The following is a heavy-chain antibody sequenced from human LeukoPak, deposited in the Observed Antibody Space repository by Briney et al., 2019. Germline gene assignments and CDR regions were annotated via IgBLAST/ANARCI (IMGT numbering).Heavy chain of an antibody. J-gene: IGHJ6*03. D-gene: IGHD3-10*01. Sequence: SETLSLTCAVYGGSFSGYYWSWIRQPPGKGLEWIGEINHSGSTSYNPSLKSRVTISVDTSKNQFSLKLSSVTAADTAVYYCARGVAYYYGSGSYLNYYYYYYMDVWGKGTTVTISS. CDR2: INHSGST. V-gene: IGHV4-34*01. CDR3: ARGVAYYYGSGSYLNYYYYYYMDV. CDR1: GGSFSGYY.